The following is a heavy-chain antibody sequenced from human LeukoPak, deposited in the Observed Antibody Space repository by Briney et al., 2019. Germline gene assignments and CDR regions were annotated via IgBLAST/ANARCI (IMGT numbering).Heavy chain of an antibody. CDR1: GYTFTSYG. V-gene: IGHV1-18*01. D-gene: IGHD1-26*01. CDR2: ISAYNGNT. CDR3: ASSGIVGAGDAFDI. Sequence: GASVKVSCKASGYTFTSYGISWVRQAPGQGLEWMGWISAYNGNTNYAQKLQGRVTITRNTSISTAYMELSSLRSEDTAVYYCASSGIVGAGDAFDIWGQGTMVTVSS. J-gene: IGHJ3*02.